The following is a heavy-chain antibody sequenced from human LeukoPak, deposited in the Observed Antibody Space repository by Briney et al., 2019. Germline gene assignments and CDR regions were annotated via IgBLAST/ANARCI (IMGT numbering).Heavy chain of an antibody. CDR3: SVMHRYYDGSGYWVQ. D-gene: IGHD3-22*01. CDR1: GFTFSSYW. J-gene: IGHJ4*02. V-gene: IGHV3-74*01. CDR2: MDPDGRTI. Sequence: PGGSLRLSCAASGFTFSSYWMHWVRQAPGKGLEWVSRMDPDGRTIDYADSVKGRFTISRDNPRNTLYMEMNSLRAEDTAVYYCSVMHRYYDGSGYWVQWGQGTLVTVSS.